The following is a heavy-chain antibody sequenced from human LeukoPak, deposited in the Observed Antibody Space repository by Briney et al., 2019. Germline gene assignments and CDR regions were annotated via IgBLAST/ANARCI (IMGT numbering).Heavy chain of an antibody. CDR1: GYSISSGYY. CDR3: ARGPRGETVIGFDY. J-gene: IGHJ4*02. D-gene: IGHD2-21*01. V-gene: IGHV4-38-2*02. Sequence: PSETLSLTCTVSGYSISSGYYWGWIRQPPGKGLEWIGSIHHSGSTHYNPSLKSRVTISLDTSKNQFSLKLSSVTAADTAVYYCARGPRGETVIGFDYWGQGTLVTVSS. CDR2: IHHSGST.